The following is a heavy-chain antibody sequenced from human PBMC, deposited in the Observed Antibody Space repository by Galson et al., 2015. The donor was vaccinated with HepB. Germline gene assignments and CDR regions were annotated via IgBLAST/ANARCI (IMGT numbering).Heavy chain of an antibody. D-gene: IGHD6-19*01. CDR2: ISHDGRNT. V-gene: IGHV3-30*01. CDR3: ARERGAGWYEGNDY. Sequence: VAIISHDGRNTYYAYSVKGRFTISRDNSRNTLYLQMNGLRSDDTAVYYCARERGAGWYEGNDYWGQGTRVVVSS. J-gene: IGHJ4*02.